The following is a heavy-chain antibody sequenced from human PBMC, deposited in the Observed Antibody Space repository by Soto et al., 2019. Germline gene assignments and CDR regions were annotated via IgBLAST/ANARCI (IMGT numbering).Heavy chain of an antibody. CDR3: ARMASLGPLNWFVP. CDR1: GYTFINYD. V-gene: IGHV1-8*02. CDR2: MNPGSGKT. Sequence: ASVKVSCKASGYTFINYDISWVRQATGQGLEGMGWMNPGSGKTGYANKFQGRVTMTRDASTSTAHLELSSLTSEDTAVYYCARMASLGPLNWFVPWGAVTLVTV. J-gene: IGHJ5*02.